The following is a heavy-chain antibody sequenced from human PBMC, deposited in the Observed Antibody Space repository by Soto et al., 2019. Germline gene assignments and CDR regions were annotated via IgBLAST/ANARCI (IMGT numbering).Heavy chain of an antibody. CDR3: ARNGECTRAGCIVGGFDP. CDR1: SGSIDNVCW. V-gene: IGHV4-4*02. D-gene: IGHD3-10*01. Sequence: QVQLQESGPRLVKPSGTLSLTCAVSSGSIDNVCWWSWVRQAPGMGLEWIGETSHDGGTNYNPALDGRVTTSLDKSKNQFSQELNSMTAADTAMYYWARNGECTRAGCIVGGFDPWGPGTLVPVSS. CDR2: TSHDGGT. J-gene: IGHJ5*02.